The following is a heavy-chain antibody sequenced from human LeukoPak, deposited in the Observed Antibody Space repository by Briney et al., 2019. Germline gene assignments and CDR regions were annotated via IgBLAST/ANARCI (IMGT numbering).Heavy chain of an antibody. CDR2: IKQDGSEK. CDR3: AKGRGMDV. CDR1: GFSFSNYW. V-gene: IGHV3-7*01. J-gene: IGHJ6*02. Sequence: GGSLRLSCAASGFSFSNYWMSRVRQAPGKGLEWVANIKQDGSEKYYVDSVKGRFTISRDNAKNSLDLQMNSLRAEDRAVYYCAKGRGMDVWGQGTTVTVSS.